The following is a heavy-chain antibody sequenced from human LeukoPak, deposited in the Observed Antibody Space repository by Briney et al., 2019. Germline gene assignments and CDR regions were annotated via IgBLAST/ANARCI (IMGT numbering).Heavy chain of an antibody. J-gene: IGHJ4*02. CDR3: ASFHYYGSGAYYLSY. V-gene: IGHV3-23*01. D-gene: IGHD3-10*01. CDR2: IGDSGATT. CDR1: GFTLSSYA. Sequence: PGGSLRLSCAASGFTLSSYAMTWVRQAPGKGLEWVSDIGDSGATTYYADSVKGRFTISRDNSKNTLYLQMSGLRAEDTAVYFCASFHYYGSGAYYLSYWGQGTLVTVSS.